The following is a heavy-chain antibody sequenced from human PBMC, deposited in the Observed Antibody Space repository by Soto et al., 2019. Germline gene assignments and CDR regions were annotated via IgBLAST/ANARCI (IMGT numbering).Heavy chain of an antibody. Sequence: GGSLRLSCAASGFTFSDYHMSWIRQAPGKGLEWVAYISAINPYTYYADSVKGRFTISRHNSKNTLYLQMNSLRAEDTAVYYCARVEYSRGAFDPWGQGTLVTVSS. J-gene: IGHJ5*02. CDR3: ARVEYSRGAFDP. D-gene: IGHD6-6*01. V-gene: IGHV3-11*05. CDR1: GFTFSDYH. CDR2: ISAINPYT.